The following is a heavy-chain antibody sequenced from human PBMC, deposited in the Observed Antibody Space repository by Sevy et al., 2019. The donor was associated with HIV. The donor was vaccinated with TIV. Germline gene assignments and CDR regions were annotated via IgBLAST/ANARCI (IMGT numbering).Heavy chain of an antibody. V-gene: IGHV1-18*01. CDR2: ISAYNGNT. CDR3: AGGGYCTGGVCYRGRGVFDY. CDR1: GYTFTSYG. D-gene: IGHD2-8*02. J-gene: IGHJ4*02. Sequence: ASVKVSCKASGYTFTSYGISWVRQAPGQGLEWMGWISAYNGNTNYAQKLQGRVTMTTDTSTSTAYMELRSLRSDDTAVYYCAGGGYCTGGVCYRGRGVFDYWGQGTLVTVSS.